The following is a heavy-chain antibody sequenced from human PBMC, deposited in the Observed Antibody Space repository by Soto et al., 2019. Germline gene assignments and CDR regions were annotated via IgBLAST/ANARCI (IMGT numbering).Heavy chain of an antibody. CDR3: ATNPPYDSSGYYYAN. D-gene: IGHD3-22*01. CDR1: GYTFTGYY. J-gene: IGHJ4*02. V-gene: IGHV1-18*04. CDR2: ISAYNGNT. Sequence: SVKVSCKASGYTFTGYYVHWVRHAPGQGLEWMGWISAYNGNTIYAQRFQGRVTMTEDTSTDTAYMELSSLRSEDTAVYYCATNPPYDSSGYYYANWGQGTLVTVSS.